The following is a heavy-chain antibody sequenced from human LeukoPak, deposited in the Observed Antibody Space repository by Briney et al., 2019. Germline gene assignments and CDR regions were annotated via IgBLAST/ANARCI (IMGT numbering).Heavy chain of an antibody. CDR2: ISSTDVAT. CDR3: AREGSSSGWYLPSDY. J-gene: IGHJ4*02. V-gene: IGHV3-23*01. Sequence: PGGSLRLSCAASRFTFSSYAISWVRQAPGKGLEWVSTISSTDVATYYADSVKGRFTISRDNSKNTVDLQMNSLRAEDTAVYYCAREGSSSGWYLPSDYWGQGTLVTVSS. D-gene: IGHD6-19*01. CDR1: RFTFSSYA.